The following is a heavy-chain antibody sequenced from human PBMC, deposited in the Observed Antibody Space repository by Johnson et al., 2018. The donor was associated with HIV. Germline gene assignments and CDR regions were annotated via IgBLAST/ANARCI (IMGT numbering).Heavy chain of an antibody. CDR2: ISYDGSNE. D-gene: IGHD2-2*01. J-gene: IGHJ3*02. Sequence: QVQLVESGGGMVQPRRSLRLSCAVSVFTFRSYGVHWVRQAPGKGLEWVAVISYDGSNEYYADSVKGRFTISRDNSKNTVYLQMNSLRAEDSAVYYCAASWYGVSRPNAFDIWGQGTMVTVSS. CDR1: VFTFRSYG. CDR3: AASWYGVSRPNAFDI. V-gene: IGHV3-30*03.